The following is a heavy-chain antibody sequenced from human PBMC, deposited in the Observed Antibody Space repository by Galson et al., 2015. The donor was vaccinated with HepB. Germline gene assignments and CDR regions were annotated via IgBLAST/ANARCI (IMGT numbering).Heavy chain of an antibody. CDR3: TTSAGGPWIFDL. J-gene: IGHJ4*02. CDR2: INTEGSIT. Sequence: SLRLSCADSGSTFSSYWMHWVRQAPGKGLVWVSIINTEGSITRYVDSVKGRFTISRDNAKKMLYLQMNSLRAEDTAVYYCTTSAGGPWIFDLWGQGTLVTVSS. D-gene: IGHD6-13*01. CDR1: GSTFSSYW. V-gene: IGHV3-74*01.